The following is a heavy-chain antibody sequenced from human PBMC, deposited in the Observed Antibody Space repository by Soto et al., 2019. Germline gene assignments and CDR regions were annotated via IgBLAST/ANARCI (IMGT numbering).Heavy chain of an antibody. CDR2: IRSKANSYAT. CDR1: GFTFSGSA. CDR3: TRRLTGTTGNWFDP. D-gene: IGHD1-7*01. J-gene: IGHJ5*02. V-gene: IGHV3-73*02. Sequence: EVQLVESGGGLVQPGGSLKLSCAASGFTFSGSAKHWVRQASGKGLEWVGRIRSKANSYATAYAASVKGRFTISRDDSKNTAYLQMNSLKTEDTAVYYCTRRLTGTTGNWFDPWGQGTLVTVSS.